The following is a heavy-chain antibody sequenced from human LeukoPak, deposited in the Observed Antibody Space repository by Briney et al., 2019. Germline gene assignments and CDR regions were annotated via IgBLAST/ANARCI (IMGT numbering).Heavy chain of an antibody. CDR2: ISYDGSNK. J-gene: IGHJ4*02. D-gene: IGHD5-18*01. CDR3: ARASGYSYGYFDY. Sequence: GGSPRLSCAASGFTFSSYAMHWVRQAPGKGLEWVAVISYDGSNKYYADSVKGRFTISRDNSKNTLYLQMNSLRAEDTAVYYCARASGYSYGYFDYWGQGTLVTVSS. V-gene: IGHV3-30-3*01. CDR1: GFTFSSYA.